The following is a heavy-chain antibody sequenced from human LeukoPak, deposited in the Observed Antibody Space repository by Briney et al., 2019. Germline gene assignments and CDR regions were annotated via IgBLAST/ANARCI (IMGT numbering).Heavy chain of an antibody. CDR1: GFTCSSYA. Sequence: GGSLRPSCAASGFTCSSYAMSWVRQAPGKGLEWVSAISGSGGSTYYADSVKGRFTISRDNSKNTLYLQMNSLRAEDTAVYYCAKDPSYYYDSSGYSFDYWGQGTLVTVSS. CDR3: AKDPSYYYDSSGYSFDY. D-gene: IGHD3-22*01. J-gene: IGHJ4*02. V-gene: IGHV3-23*01. CDR2: ISGSGGST.